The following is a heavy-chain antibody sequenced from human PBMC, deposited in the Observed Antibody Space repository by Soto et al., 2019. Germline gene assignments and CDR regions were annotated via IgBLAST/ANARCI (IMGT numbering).Heavy chain of an antibody. J-gene: IGHJ5*02. V-gene: IGHV3-23*01. CDR2: ISGSGGST. D-gene: IGHD3-10*01. CDR1: GFTFSTYD. Sequence: EVQLLESGGALVQPGGSLRLSCAASGFTFSTYDMSWVRQAPGKGLEWVSTISGSGGSTYYADSVKGRFTISRDNSKNTVHLQMNSLRAEDTAVYYCAKGPYGSGSYRFDPWGQGTLVTVSS. CDR3: AKGPYGSGSYRFDP.